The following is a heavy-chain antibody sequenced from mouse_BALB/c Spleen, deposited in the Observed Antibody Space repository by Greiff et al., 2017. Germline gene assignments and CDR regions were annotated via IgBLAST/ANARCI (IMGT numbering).Heavy chain of an antibody. Sequence: QVQLQQPGAELVKPGASVKLSCKASGYTFTSYYMYWVKQRPGQGLEWIGGINPSNGGTNFNEKFKSKATLTVDKSSSTAYMQLSSLTSEDSAVYYCTREDYSYAMDYWGQGTSVTVSS. V-gene: IGHV1S81*02. D-gene: IGHD1-1*01. CDR3: TREDYSYAMDY. J-gene: IGHJ4*01. CDR2: INPSNGGT. CDR1: GYTFTSYY.